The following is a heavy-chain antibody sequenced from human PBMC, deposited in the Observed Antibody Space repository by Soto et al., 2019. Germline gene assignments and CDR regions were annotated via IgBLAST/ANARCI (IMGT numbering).Heavy chain of an antibody. J-gene: IGHJ3*02. CDR1: GFTFSSYG. CDR3: AKDPHYGDPRFSGAFDI. CDR2: ISYDGSNK. V-gene: IGHV3-30*18. Sequence: GGSLRLSCAASGFTFSSYGMHWVRQAPGKGLEWVAVISYDGSNKYYANSVKGRFTISRDNSKNTLYLQMNSLRAEDTAVYYCAKDPHYGDPRFSGAFDIWGQGTMVTVSS. D-gene: IGHD4-17*01.